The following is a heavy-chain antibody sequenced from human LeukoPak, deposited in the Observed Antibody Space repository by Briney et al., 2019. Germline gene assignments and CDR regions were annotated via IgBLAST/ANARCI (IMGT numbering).Heavy chain of an antibody. V-gene: IGHV3-30*04. CDR1: GFTFSSYA. J-gene: IGHJ4*02. D-gene: IGHD4-17*01. Sequence: GRSLRLSCAASGFTFSSYAMHWVRQAPGQGLEWVAVISYDGSNKYYADSVKCRFTISRDNSKNTLYLQMNSLRAEDTAVYYCARTRQPTVTTTIPDYWGQGTLVTVSS. CDR2: ISYDGSNK. CDR3: ARTRQPTVTTTIPDY.